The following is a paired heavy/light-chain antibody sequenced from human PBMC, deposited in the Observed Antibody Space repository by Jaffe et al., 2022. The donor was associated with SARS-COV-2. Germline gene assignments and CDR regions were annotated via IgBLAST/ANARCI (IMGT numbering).Heavy chain of an antibody. CDR1: GGTFSSYA. J-gene: IGHJ6*03. CDR3: ARAPRYCSSTSCSDYYYYMDV. V-gene: IGHV1-69*01. Sequence: QVQLVQSGAEVKKPGSSVKVSCKASGGTFSSYAISWVRQAPGQGLEWMGGIIPIFGTANYAQKFQGRVTITADESTSTAYMELSSLRSEDTAVYYCARAPRYCSSTSCSDYYYYMDVWGKGTTVTVSS. D-gene: IGHD2-2*01. CDR2: IIPIFGTA.
Light chain of an antibody. CDR3: QQYGSSQT. CDR2: GAS. V-gene: IGKV3-20*01. Sequence: EIVLTQSPGTLSLSPGERATLSCRASQSVSSSYLAWYQQKPGQAPRLLIYGASSRATGIPDRFSGSGSGTDFTLTISRLEPEDFAVYYCQQYGSSQTFGPGTKVDIK. CDR1: QSVSSSY. J-gene: IGKJ3*01.